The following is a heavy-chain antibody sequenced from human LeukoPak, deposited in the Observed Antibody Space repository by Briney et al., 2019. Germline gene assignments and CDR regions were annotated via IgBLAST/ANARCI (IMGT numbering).Heavy chain of an antibody. Sequence: ASVKVSCKASAYTFTGYYMHWVRQAPGQGLEWMGWIYPNSGGTNYAQKFQGRVTMTRDTSISTAYMELSRLRSEDTAVHYCARDSHGGNPDYWGQGTLVTVSS. D-gene: IGHD4-23*01. V-gene: IGHV1-2*02. J-gene: IGHJ4*02. CDR1: AYTFTGYY. CDR2: IYPNSGGT. CDR3: ARDSHGGNPDY.